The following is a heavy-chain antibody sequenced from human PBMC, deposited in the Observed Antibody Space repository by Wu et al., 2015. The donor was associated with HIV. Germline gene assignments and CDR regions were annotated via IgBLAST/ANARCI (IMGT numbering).Heavy chain of an antibody. CDR2: FNPSGGST. CDR3: ARAEWEVLPVLFDY. D-gene: IGHD1-26*01. J-gene: IGHJ4*02. Sequence: QVQLVQSGAEVKKPGASVKVSCKASGYTFTRYYMHWVRQAPGQGLEWMGIFNPSGGSTTYAQKSQGRVTMTRDTSTNTVYMELSSLRSEDTAVYYCARAEWEVLPVLFDYWGQGTLVTVSS. V-gene: IGHV1-46*01. CDR1: GYTFTRYY.